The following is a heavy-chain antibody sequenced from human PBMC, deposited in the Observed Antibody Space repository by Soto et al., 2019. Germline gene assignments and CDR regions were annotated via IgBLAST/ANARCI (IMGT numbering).Heavy chain of an antibody. J-gene: IGHJ4*02. D-gene: IGHD5-12*01. CDR2: ISLGDSYK. CDR3: VRESRTDEDGYDARGYYFDY. V-gene: IGHV3-21*05. CDR1: GFTFSSYA. Sequence: GGSLRLSCAASGFTFSSYAMSWVRQAPGKGLEWISFISLGDSYKKTADSVKGRFTISRDNANNSLYLQMDSLRAEDTAVYYCVRESRTDEDGYDARGYYFDYWGQGTLVTVSS.